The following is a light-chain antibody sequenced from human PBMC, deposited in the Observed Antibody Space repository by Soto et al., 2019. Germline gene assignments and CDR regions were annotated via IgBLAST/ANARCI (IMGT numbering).Light chain of an antibody. CDR2: KAS. Sequence: DVPMTQSPSTLSGHVGDRVNITCRASQTISSWLAWYQQKPGKAPKLLIYKASTLKSGVPSRFSGSGSGTEFTLTISSLQPDDFATYYCKHYNSYSEAFGKGTKVDIK. CDR1: QTISSW. J-gene: IGKJ1*01. V-gene: IGKV1-5*03. CDR3: KHYNSYSEA.